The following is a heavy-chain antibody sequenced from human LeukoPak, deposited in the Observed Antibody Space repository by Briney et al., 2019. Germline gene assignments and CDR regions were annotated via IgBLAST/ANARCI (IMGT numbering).Heavy chain of an antibody. CDR2: IKQDGTDK. CDR3: ARDQPLAVASWGYFYYYMDV. V-gene: IGHV3-7*01. J-gene: IGHJ6*03. Sequence: GGSLRLSCAASGFTFSNFGMSWVRQAPGKGLEWVANIKQDGTDKYYLDSVKGRFTISRDNAKNSLFLQMNSLRVEDTAVYFCARDQPLAVASWGYFYYYMDVWGKGTTVTVSS. D-gene: IGHD2-2*01. CDR1: GFTFSNFG.